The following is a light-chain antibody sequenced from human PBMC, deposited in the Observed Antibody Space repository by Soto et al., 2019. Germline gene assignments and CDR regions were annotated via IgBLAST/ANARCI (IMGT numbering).Light chain of an antibody. CDR2: DVN. Sequence: QSALTQPASVSGSPGQSITISCTGTRSDIGSYNFVSWYQQHPGKAPKLILYDVNIRPSGVSYRFSGSKSGNTASLTISGLQAEDEADYYCTSWTTSTTMIFGGGTKLPVL. J-gene: IGLJ2*01. CDR3: TSWTTSTTMI. V-gene: IGLV2-14*03. CDR1: RSDIGSYNF.